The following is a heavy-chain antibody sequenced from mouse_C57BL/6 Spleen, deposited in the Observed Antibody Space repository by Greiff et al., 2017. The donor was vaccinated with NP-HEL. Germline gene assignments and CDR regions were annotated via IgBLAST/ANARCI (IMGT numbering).Heavy chain of an antibody. Sequence: EVHLVESEGGLVQPGSSMKLSCTASGFTFSDYYMAWVRQVPEKGLEWVANINYDGSSTYYLDSLKSRFIISRDNAKNILYLQMSSLKSEDTATYYCARVTTVVVRYAMDYWGQGTSVTVSS. CDR3: ARVTTVVVRYAMDY. CDR1: GFTFSDYY. V-gene: IGHV5-16*01. J-gene: IGHJ4*01. D-gene: IGHD1-1*01. CDR2: INYDGSST.